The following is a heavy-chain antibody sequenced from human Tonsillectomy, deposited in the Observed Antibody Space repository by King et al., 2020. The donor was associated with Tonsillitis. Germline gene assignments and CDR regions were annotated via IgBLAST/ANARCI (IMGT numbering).Heavy chain of an antibody. CDR3: ARGEGSSGSYYSSFDY. J-gene: IGHJ4*02. V-gene: IGHV3-53*01. CDR1: GFTVSSNY. CDR2: LYSGGST. Sequence: VQLVESGGGLIQPGGSLRLSCAASGFTVSSNYMTWVRQAPGKGLEWVSVLYSGGSTYYSDSVKGRFTISRDNSKNTLYLQMNSLRAEDTAVYYCARGEGSSGSYYSSFDYWGQGTLVTVSS. D-gene: IGHD3-10*01.